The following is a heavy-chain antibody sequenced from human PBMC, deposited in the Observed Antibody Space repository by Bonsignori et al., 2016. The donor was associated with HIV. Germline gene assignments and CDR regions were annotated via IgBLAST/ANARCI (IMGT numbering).Heavy chain of an antibody. Sequence: VRQMPGKGLEWMGTVYPDDSKTVYTPSFQGQVTISVDKSISTAYLQWNSLKASDTAMYYCARRQVVGTIIEFYDLWGQGTLVTVSS. D-gene: IGHD3-22*01. CDR2: VYPDDSKT. V-gene: IGHV5-51*01. CDR3: ARRQVVGTIIEFYDL. J-gene: IGHJ4*02.